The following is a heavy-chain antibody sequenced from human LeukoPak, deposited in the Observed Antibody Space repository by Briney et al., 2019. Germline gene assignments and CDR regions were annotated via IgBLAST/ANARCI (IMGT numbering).Heavy chain of an antibody. CDR1: GFTFSSYS. CDR2: ISSSSSII. D-gene: IGHD3-9*01. CDR3: ARATDYYILTGFYN. V-gene: IGHV3-48*01. J-gene: IGHJ4*02. Sequence: GGSLRLSCAASGFTFSSYSMNWVRQAPGKGLEWVSHISSSSSIIYYADCVKGRFTISRDNSKSTLYLQMNSLRAEDAAVYYCARATDYYILTGFYNWGQGTLVTVSS.